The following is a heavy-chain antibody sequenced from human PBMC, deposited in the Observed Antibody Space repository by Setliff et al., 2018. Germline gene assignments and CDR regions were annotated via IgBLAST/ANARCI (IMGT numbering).Heavy chain of an antibody. CDR3: ARDLHRISTQTPFDY. J-gene: IGHJ4*02. D-gene: IGHD1-20*01. Sequence: ASVKVSCKASGYTFTSYGISWVRQAPGQGLEWMGWISAYNGNTNYAQKLQGRVTMTTDTSTSTAYMELRSLRSDDTAVYYCARDLHRISTQTPFDYWGQGTLVTAPQ. V-gene: IGHV1-18*01. CDR2: ISAYNGNT. CDR1: GYTFTSYG.